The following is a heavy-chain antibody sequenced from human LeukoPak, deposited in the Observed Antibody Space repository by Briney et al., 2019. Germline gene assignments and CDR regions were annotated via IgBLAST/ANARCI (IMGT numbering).Heavy chain of an antibody. CDR3: ARDGSGYSTGY. CDR2: IYCSGST. Sequence: PSETLSLTCTVSGGSISSSSYYWGWIRQPPGKGLEYIGSIYCSGSTHYNPSLKSRVTISVDTSKNQFSLKVNSVSAADTAVYYCARDGSGYSTGYWGQGTLVTVSS. CDR1: GGSISSSSYY. J-gene: IGHJ4*02. V-gene: IGHV4-39*02. D-gene: IGHD3-22*01.